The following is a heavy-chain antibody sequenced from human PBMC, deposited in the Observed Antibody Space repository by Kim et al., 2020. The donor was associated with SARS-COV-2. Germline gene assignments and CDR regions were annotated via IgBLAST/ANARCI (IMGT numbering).Heavy chain of an antibody. D-gene: IGHD3-16*01. J-gene: IGHJ3*01. CDR2: INHSGST. CDR1: GGSFSGYY. V-gene: IGHV4-34*01. Sequence: SETLSLTCAVYGGSFSGYYWSWIRQPPGKGLEWIGEINHSGSTNYNPSLKSRVTISVDTSKNQFSLKLSSVTAADTAVYYCARVVNTFDDYVVFAFDFWGQGTMVTVSS. CDR3: ARVVNTFDDYVVFAFDF.